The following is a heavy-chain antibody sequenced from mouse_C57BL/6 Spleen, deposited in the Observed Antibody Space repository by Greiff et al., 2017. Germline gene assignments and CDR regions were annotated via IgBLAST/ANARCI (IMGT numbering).Heavy chain of an antibody. CDR1: GYTFTSYW. D-gene: IGHD1-1*01. CDR3: ARGNYYGSSPCAY. V-gene: IGHV1-55*01. Sequence: QVQLQQSGAELVKPGASVKMSCKASGYTFTSYWITWVKQRPGQGLEWIGDIYPGSGSTNYNEKFKSKATLTVDTSSSTAYMQLSSLTSEDSAVYYCARGNYYGSSPCAYWGQGTLVTVSA. CDR2: IYPGSGST. J-gene: IGHJ3*01.